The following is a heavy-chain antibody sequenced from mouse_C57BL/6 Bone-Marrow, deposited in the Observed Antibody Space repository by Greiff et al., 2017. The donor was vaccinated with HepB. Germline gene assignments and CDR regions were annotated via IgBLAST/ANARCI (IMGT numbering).Heavy chain of an antibody. V-gene: IGHV1-82*01. CDR2: IYPGDGDT. Sequence: QVQLQQSGPELVKPGASVKISCKASGYAFSSSWMNWVKQRPGKGLEWIGRIYPGDGDTNYNGKFKGKATLTADKSSSTAYMQLSSLTSEDSAVYFCARFQITTVNFDVWGTGTTVTVSS. D-gene: IGHD1-1*01. CDR3: ARFQITTVNFDV. CDR1: GYAFSSSW. J-gene: IGHJ1*03.